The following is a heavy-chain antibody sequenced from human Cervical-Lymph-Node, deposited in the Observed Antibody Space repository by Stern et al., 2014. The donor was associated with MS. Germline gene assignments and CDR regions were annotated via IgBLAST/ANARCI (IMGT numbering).Heavy chain of an antibody. Sequence: LVESGAEVKKPASSVRVSCKASGCTFNTSGISWVRQATGQGLEWMVGIIPIMGTTNYAHKVQGRVTFTADKSTSTAYMALSGLRYEDTAVYYCARDLGVGPSVSWGQGTVVTVSS. CDR3: ARDLGVGPSVS. CDR2: IIPIMGTT. V-gene: IGHV1-69*06. CDR1: GCTFNTSG. J-gene: IGHJ5*02. D-gene: IGHD5/OR15-5a*01.